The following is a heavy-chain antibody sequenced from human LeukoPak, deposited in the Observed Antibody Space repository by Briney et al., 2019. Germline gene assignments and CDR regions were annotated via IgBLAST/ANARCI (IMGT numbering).Heavy chain of an antibody. V-gene: IGHV1-46*01. J-gene: IGHJ4*02. D-gene: IGHD3-9*01. Sequence: PGASVKVSCKASGYTFTSYYMHWVRQAPGQGLEWMGIIDPSGGSTSYAQKFQGRVTMTRDTSTSTVYMELSSLRSEDTAVYYCASLTIDSNFDYWGQGTLVTVSS. CDR1: GYTFTSYY. CDR3: ASLTIDSNFDY. CDR2: IDPSGGST.